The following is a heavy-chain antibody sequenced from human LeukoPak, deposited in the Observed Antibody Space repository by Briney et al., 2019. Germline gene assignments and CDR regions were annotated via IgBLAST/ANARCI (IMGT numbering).Heavy chain of an antibody. CDR1: GYTFTSYS. V-gene: IGHV1-18*01. Sequence: ASVEVSCKASGYTFTSYSISWVRQAPGQGLEWMGWISAYNGNTNYAQKLQGRVTMTTDTSTSTAYMELRSLRSDDTAVYYCAKEIDSSGWFDYWGQGTLVTVSS. D-gene: IGHD6-19*01. CDR2: ISAYNGNT. CDR3: AKEIDSSGWFDY. J-gene: IGHJ4*02.